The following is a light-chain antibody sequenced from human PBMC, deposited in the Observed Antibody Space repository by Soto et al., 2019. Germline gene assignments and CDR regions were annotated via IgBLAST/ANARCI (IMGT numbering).Light chain of an antibody. V-gene: IGKV1-5*03. CDR2: KAS. CDR3: QQYNRYWT. CDR1: QSISNS. Sequence: DIQMTQSPSTLSASVGDRVTITCRATQSISNSLAWYQQKPGKAPKLLIYKASSLESGVPSRFSGSGSGTEFTLTITNLQPDDLATYYCQQYNRYWTFGQGTKVEIK. J-gene: IGKJ1*01.